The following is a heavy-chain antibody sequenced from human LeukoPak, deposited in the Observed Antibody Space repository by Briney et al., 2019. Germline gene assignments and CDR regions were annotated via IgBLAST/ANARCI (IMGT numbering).Heavy chain of an antibody. J-gene: IGHJ5*02. V-gene: IGHV4-34*01. CDR1: GGSFSGYY. CDR2: INHSGST. CDR3: ARGPAAIHDWFDP. Sequence: SETLSLTCAVYGGSFSGYYWSWIRQPPGKGLEWIGEINHSGSTNYNPSLKSRATISVDTSKNQFSLKLSSVTAADTAVYYCARGPAAIHDWFDPWGQGTLVTVSS. D-gene: IGHD2-2*01.